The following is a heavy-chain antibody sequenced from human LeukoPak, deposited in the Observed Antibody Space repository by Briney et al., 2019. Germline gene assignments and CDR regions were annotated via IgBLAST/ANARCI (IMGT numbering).Heavy chain of an antibody. D-gene: IGHD4-17*01. J-gene: IGHJ4*02. V-gene: IGHV4-30-4*01. CDR3: ARVCGDQYYFDY. Sequence: PSETLSLTCTVSGGSISSGDYSWSWIRQPPGRGLEWIGFIYYSGSTYYNPSLKSPVTISVDTSKSQFSLKLSSVTAADTAVYYCARVCGDQYYFDYWGQGTLVTVSS. CDR1: GGSISSGDYS. CDR2: IYYSGST.